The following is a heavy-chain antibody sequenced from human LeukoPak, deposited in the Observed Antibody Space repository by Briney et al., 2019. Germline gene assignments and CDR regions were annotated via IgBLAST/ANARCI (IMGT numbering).Heavy chain of an antibody. CDR2: ISYDGSNK. Sequence: PGGSLRLSCAASGFTFSSYAMHWVRQAPGKGLEWVAVISYDGSNKYYADSVKGRFTISRDNSKNTLYLQMNSLRAEDTAVYYCAGMCGGDCYSGDYWGQGTLVTVSS. CDR3: AGMCGGDCYSGDY. D-gene: IGHD2-21*02. J-gene: IGHJ4*02. CDR1: GFTFSSYA. V-gene: IGHV3-30*04.